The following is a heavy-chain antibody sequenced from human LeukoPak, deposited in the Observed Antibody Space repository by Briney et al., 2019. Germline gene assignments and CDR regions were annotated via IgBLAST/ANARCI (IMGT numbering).Heavy chain of an antibody. V-gene: IGHV5-51*01. D-gene: IGHD4-17*01. CDR1: GYSFTSYW. CDR2: IYPGDSET. J-gene: IGHJ6*02. CDR3: ARRSTVTYYGMDV. Sequence: GESLKISCKGSGYSFTSYWIGWVRQMPGKGLEWMGIIYPGDSETRYSPSFQGQVTISADKSISTAYLQWSSLKASDTAMYYCARRSTVTYYGMDVWGQGTTVTVSS.